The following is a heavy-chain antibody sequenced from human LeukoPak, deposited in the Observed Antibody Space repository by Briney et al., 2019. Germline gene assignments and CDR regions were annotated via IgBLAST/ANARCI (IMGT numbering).Heavy chain of an antibody. Sequence: GGSLRLSCAASGFTFSSAWMSWVRQGPGKGLEWVGCMKSKTEAGTTDYAAPVKGRFTISRDDSRNTLYLQMNSLKTKDTAVYYCTTDGDYGDGLRGDYWGQGTLVTVSS. CDR2: MKSKTEAGTT. J-gene: IGHJ4*02. CDR1: GFTFSSAW. D-gene: IGHD4-17*01. V-gene: IGHV3-15*01. CDR3: TTDGDYGDGLRGDY.